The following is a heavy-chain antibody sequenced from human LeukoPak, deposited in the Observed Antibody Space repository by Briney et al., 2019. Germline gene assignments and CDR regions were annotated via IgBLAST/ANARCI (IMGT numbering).Heavy chain of an antibody. J-gene: IGHJ6*03. CDR2: IIPIFGTA. V-gene: IGHV1-69*05. D-gene: IGHD2-2*01. CDR1: GGTFSSYA. Sequence: ASVKVSCKASGGTFSSYAISWVRQAPGQGLEWMGGIIPIFGTANYAQKFQGRVTITTDESTSTAYMELSSLRSEDTAVYYCARSTVVVPAAEYYYYYYYMDVWGKGTTVTVSS. CDR3: ARSTVVVPAAEYYYYYYYMDV.